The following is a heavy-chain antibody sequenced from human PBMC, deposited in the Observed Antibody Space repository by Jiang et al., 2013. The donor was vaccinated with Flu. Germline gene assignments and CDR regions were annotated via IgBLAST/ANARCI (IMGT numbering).Heavy chain of an antibody. D-gene: IGHD6-13*01. Sequence: FSSNAFSWVRQAPGQGLEWMGGIIPIYGTANYAQKFQGRVTITADESTSTAYMVLSSLRSEDTAVYYCASPPPGIAVGGYYYYYMDLWGKGTTVTVSS. V-gene: IGHV1-69*01. CDR3: ASPPPGIAVGGYYYYYMDL. CDR2: IIPIYGTA. CDR1: FSSNA. J-gene: IGHJ6*03.